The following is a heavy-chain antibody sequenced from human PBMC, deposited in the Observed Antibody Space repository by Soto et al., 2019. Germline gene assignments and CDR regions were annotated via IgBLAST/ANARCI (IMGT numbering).Heavy chain of an antibody. CDR1: GFTFSNYG. CDR3: AKEGQWLTYGMDV. D-gene: IGHD6-19*01. J-gene: IGHJ6*02. V-gene: IGHV3-30*18. CDR2: ISYDGSNK. Sequence: PGGSLRLSCAASGFTFSNYGMHWVRQAPGKGLEWVAVISYDGSNKYYADSVKGRFTISRDNSKNTLYLQMTSLRAEDTAVYYCAKEGQWLTYGMDVWGQGTTVTVSS.